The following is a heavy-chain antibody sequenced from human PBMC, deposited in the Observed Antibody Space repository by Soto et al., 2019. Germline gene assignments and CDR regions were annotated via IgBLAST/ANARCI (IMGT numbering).Heavy chain of an antibody. D-gene: IGHD5-12*01. CDR2: FDPEDGKP. CDR3: TTDRFRGYSFET. Sequence: QIQLLQSGAEVKKPGASVHLFCKVSGHTLTELSIHWVRQAPGKALEWVGGFDPEDGKPKFAQEFQDRVAFTEDTSTETASLDLSSLRSEDTAIYFCTTDRFRGYSFETWGQGTLVSVSP. V-gene: IGHV1-24*01. J-gene: IGHJ4*02. CDR1: GHTLTELS.